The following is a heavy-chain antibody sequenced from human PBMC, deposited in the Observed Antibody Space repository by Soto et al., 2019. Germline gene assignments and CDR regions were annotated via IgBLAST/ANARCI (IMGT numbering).Heavy chain of an antibody. CDR1: GFTFSSYA. CDR3: ARARSYYDSSGPDY. V-gene: IGHV3-30-3*01. D-gene: IGHD3-22*01. J-gene: IGHJ4*02. Sequence: TGGSLRLSCAASGFTFSSYAMHWVRQAPGKGLEWVAVISYDGSNKYYADSAKGRFTISRDNSKDTLYLQMNSLRAEDTAVYYCARARSYYDSSGPDYWGQGTQVTVSS. CDR2: ISYDGSNK.